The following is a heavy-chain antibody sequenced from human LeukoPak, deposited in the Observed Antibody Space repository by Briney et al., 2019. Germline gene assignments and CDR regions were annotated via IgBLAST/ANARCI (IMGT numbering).Heavy chain of an antibody. D-gene: IGHD2-2*01. CDR2: IYTGGST. J-gene: IGHJ4*02. V-gene: IGHV3-53*01. CDR3: ARDRREGCSSTSCSPLGY. Sequence: GGSLRLSCAASGFIVSSTYMSWVRQAPGKGLEWVSVIYTGGSTYYADSVKGRFTISRDNSKNTLYLQMNSLRAEDTAVYYCARDRREGCSSTSCSPLGYWGQGTLVTVSS. CDR1: GFIVSSTY.